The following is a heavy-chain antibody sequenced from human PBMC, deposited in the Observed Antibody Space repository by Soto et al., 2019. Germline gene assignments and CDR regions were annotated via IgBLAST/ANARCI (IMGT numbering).Heavy chain of an antibody. V-gene: IGHV1-3*01. CDR2: INAGNGNT. CDR3: ARVAPSGGSVPRFDP. CDR1: GYTFTVYN. D-gene: IGHD3-10*01. J-gene: IGHJ5*02. Sequence: ASVKVSCKASGYTFTVYNIHWLRQAPGQGLEWMGWINAGNGNTRSSRKFQGRVIITRDTSATTAYLEVDSLRSEDTAIYYCARVAPSGGSVPRFDPWGQGTLVTVSS.